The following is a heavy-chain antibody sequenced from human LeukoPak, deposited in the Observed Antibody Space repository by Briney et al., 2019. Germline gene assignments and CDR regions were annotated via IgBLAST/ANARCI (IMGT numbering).Heavy chain of an antibody. CDR2: IRSKAVGGTT. J-gene: IGHJ4*02. Sequence: GGSLRLSCTGSGFTFGDYAVSWVRQAPGKGLEWVGFIRSKAVGGTTEHAASVQGRFTITRDDSRSTGYLQMNSLKIEDTAVYYCSRLAVLLARGFDYWGRGTLVTVSS. CDR3: SRLAVLLARGFDY. D-gene: IGHD2-8*01. CDR1: GFTFGDYA. V-gene: IGHV3-49*04.